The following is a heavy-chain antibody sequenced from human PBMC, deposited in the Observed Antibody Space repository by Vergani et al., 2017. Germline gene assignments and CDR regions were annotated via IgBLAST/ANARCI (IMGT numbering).Heavy chain of an antibody. J-gene: IGHJ4*02. V-gene: IGHV1-18*04. Sequence: QVQLVQSGAEVKKPGASVTVSCKASGYTFTSYGISWVRQAPGQGLEWMGWISAYNGNTNYAQKLLGRVTMTTDTSTSTAYMELRSLRSDDTAVYYCARMEREGVLEWLFKYWGQGTLVTVSS. D-gene: IGHD3-3*01. CDR2: ISAYNGNT. CDR1: GYTFTSYG. CDR3: ARMEREGVLEWLFKY.